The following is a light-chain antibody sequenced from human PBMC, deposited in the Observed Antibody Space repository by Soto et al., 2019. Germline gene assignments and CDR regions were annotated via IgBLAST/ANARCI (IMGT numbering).Light chain of an antibody. V-gene: IGKV1D-12*01. CDR2: GTS. CDR1: QAIAGW. CDR3: QKAYSFNLT. J-gene: IGKJ4*01. Sequence: DIQMIQSPSSVYASVGDRVTVACRSSQAIAGWLAWYQQKPGKAPRLLIYGTSTLQSGVPSRFSGSGSGTDFTLTINSLQPEDFETYYCQKAYSFNLTFGGGTK.